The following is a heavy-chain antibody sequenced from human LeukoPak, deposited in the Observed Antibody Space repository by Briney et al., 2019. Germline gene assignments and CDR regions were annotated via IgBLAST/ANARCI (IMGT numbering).Heavy chain of an antibody. CDR1: GYTFTGYY. V-gene: IGHV1-8*02. CDR2: MNPNSGST. Sequence: GASVKVSCKASGYTFTGYYMHWVRQATGQGLEWMGWMNPNSGSTGYAQKFQGRVTMTRTTPISTAYMELSSLRSEDTAVYYCVRVQSGSYARYGMDVWGQGTTVTVSS. J-gene: IGHJ6*02. CDR3: VRVQSGSYARYGMDV. D-gene: IGHD1-26*01.